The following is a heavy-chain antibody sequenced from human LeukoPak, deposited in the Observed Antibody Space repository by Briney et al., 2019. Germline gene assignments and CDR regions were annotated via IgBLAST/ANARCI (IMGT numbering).Heavy chain of an antibody. V-gene: IGHV1-18*01. Sequence: ASVKVSCKASGYTFTSYGISWVRQAPGQGLEWMGWISAYNGNTNYAQKLQGRATMTTDTSTSTAYMELRSLRSDDTAVYYCARDLSDIVLMVYAPRGDYWGQGTLVTVSS. CDR1: GYTFTSYG. D-gene: IGHD2-8*01. J-gene: IGHJ4*02. CDR2: ISAYNGNT. CDR3: ARDLSDIVLMVYAPRGDY.